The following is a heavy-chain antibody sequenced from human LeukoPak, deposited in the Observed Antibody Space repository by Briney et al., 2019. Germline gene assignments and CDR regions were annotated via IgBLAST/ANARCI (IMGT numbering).Heavy chain of an antibody. V-gene: IGHV4-59*01. CDR2: IYYSGST. J-gene: IGHJ4*02. Sequence: SETLSLTCTVSGGSISSYYWSWIRQPPGKGLEWIGYIYYSGSTNYNPSLKSRVTISVDTSKNQFSLKLSSVTAADTAVYYCARDKGGSSSLDYWGQGTLVTVSS. D-gene: IGHD6-13*01. CDR1: GGSISSYY. CDR3: ARDKGGSSSLDY.